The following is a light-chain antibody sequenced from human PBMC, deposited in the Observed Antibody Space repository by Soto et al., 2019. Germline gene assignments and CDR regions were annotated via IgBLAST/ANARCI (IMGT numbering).Light chain of an antibody. Sequence: DIQMTQSPSSLSASVGDRVSITCRASQSIRYYVNWYQQKPGKAPKLLINAASILQSGVPSRFSGSGSGTDFTLTISSLQPEDSATYYCQQSHSNAITFGQGTRLEIK. J-gene: IGKJ5*01. CDR2: AAS. V-gene: IGKV1-39*01. CDR1: QSIRYY. CDR3: QQSHSNAIT.